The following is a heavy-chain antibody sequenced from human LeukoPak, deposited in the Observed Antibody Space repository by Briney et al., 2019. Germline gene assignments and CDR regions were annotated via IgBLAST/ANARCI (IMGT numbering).Heavy chain of an antibody. Sequence: ASVKVSCKASGGTFSSYAISWVRQAPGQGLEWMGWISAYNGNTNYAQKLQGRVTITADKSTTTAYMELSSLRSEDTAVYYCARSSIIAAAGPYYFDYWGQGTLVTVSS. CDR1: GGTFSSYA. CDR3: ARSSIIAAAGPYYFDY. V-gene: IGHV1-18*01. J-gene: IGHJ4*02. D-gene: IGHD6-13*01. CDR2: ISAYNGNT.